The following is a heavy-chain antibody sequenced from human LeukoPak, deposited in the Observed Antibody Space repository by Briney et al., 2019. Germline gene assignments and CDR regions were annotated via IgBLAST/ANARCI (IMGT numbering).Heavy chain of an antibody. CDR1: GGSFSGYY. J-gene: IGHJ4*02. CDR2: INHSGST. V-gene: IGHV4-34*01. Sequence: SETLSLTCAVYGGSFSGYYWSWIRQPPGKGLEWIGEINHSGSTNYNPSLKSRVTISVDTSKNQFSLKLSSVTAADTAVYYCATGQRWLQLPMAYWGQGTLVTVSS. CDR3: ATGQRWLQLPMAY. D-gene: IGHD5-24*01.